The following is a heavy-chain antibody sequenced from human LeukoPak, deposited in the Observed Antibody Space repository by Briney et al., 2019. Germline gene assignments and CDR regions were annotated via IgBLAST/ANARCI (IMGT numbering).Heavy chain of an antibody. V-gene: IGHV1-69*05. CDR2: IIPIFGTA. D-gene: IGHD6-19*01. J-gene: IGHJ4*02. CDR1: GGTFSSYA. CDR3: ARLQDSVAGTTGFDY. Sequence: SVKVSCKASGGTFSSYAISWVRQAPGQGLEWMGGIIPIFGTANYAQKFQGRVTITTDESTSTAYMELSSLRSEDTAVYYCARLQDSVAGTTGFDYWGQGTLVTVSS.